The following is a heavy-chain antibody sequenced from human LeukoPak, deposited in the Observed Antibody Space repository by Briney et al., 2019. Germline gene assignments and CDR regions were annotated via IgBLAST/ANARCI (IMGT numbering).Heavy chain of an antibody. V-gene: IGHV1-69*05. CDR1: GGTFSSYA. D-gene: IGHD1-26*01. CDR3: ATVSGSTKYYYYYMDV. J-gene: IGHJ6*03. CDR2: IIPIFGTA. Sequence: SVKVSCKASGGTFSSYAISWVRLAPGQGLEWMGGIIPIFGTANYAQKFQGRVTITTDESTSTAYMELSSLRSEDTAVYYCATVSGSTKYYYYYMDVWGKGTTVTVSS.